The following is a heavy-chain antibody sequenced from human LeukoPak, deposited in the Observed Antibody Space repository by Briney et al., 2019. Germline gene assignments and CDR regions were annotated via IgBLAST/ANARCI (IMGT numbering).Heavy chain of an antibody. V-gene: IGHV4-38-2*02. CDR2: IYYSGST. CDR3: ARAVSGSYYVYYYYYYMDV. CDR1: GYSSRSVYY. Sequence: SETLSLNCTVSGYSSRSVYYWGWIRQPPGKGLEWIGSIYYSGSTYYNPSLKSPVTISVDTSKNQFSLKLSSVTAADTAVYYCARAVSGSYYVYYYYYYMDVWGKGTTVTVSS. J-gene: IGHJ6*03. D-gene: IGHD1-26*01.